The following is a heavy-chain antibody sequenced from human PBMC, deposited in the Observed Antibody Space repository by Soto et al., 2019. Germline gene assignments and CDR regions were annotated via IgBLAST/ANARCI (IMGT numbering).Heavy chain of an antibody. Sequence: QVQLVESGGGVVQPGRSLRLSCVASGCTFSSYGMHWVRQAPGKGLGWVAIISYDGSNTYYADSVKGRFTISRDNSKNTLYLQMNSLRAEDTSVYYCAKEGGLSGSYYISSSYYFDYWGQGTLVTVSS. V-gene: IGHV3-30*18. CDR3: AKEGGLSGSYYISSSYYFDY. CDR1: GCTFSSYG. CDR2: ISYDGSNT. D-gene: IGHD1-26*01. J-gene: IGHJ4*02.